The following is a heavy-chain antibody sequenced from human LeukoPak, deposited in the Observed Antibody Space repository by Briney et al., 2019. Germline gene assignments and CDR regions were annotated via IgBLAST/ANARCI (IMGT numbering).Heavy chain of an antibody. J-gene: IGHJ3*01. CDR3: ATWTSGDAFDV. CDR1: GGSIVIYY. CDR2: MYYGGKS. Sequence: KPSETLSLTCTVSGGSIVIYYWSWTRQAPGKGLEWIGFMYYGGKSNANSSLKSRVTISVDTSTNQLSLRLDSVIASDTAVYYCATWTSGDAFDVWGPGTMVTVSS. V-gene: IGHV4-59*08. D-gene: IGHD1-1*01.